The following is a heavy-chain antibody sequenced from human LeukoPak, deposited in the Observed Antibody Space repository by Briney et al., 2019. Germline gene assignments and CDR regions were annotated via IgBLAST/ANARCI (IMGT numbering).Heavy chain of an antibody. CDR1: GFTFRNYW. Sequence: PGGSLRLSCAASGFTFRNYWMSWVRQVPGTGLEWVANIKQDGSDRNYVTSVRGRFTISRDNAKNTLYLQMNSLRAEDTAVYYCARGYCSSTSCYYASWFDPWGQGTLVTVSS. V-gene: IGHV3-7*01. CDR3: ARGYCSSTSCYYASWFDP. CDR2: IKQDGSDR. D-gene: IGHD2-2*01. J-gene: IGHJ5*02.